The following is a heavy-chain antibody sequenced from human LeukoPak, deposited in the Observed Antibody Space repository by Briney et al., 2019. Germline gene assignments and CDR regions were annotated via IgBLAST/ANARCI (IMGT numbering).Heavy chain of an antibody. V-gene: IGHV1-18*01. CDR2: ISANNGNT. CDR1: GYTFTSYG. Sequence: ASVKVSCKASGYTFTSYGISWVRQAPGQGLEWMGWISANNGNTNYAQKLQGRVTITTDTSTSTAYMELRTLGSDDTAVYYCARDRDRSGSQSYWGQGTLVTVSS. D-gene: IGHD1-26*01. CDR3: ARDRDRSGSQSY. J-gene: IGHJ4*02.